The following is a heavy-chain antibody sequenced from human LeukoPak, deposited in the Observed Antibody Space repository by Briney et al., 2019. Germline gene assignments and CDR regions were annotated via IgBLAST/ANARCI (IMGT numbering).Heavy chain of an antibody. CDR3: VRGVRLHFDY. J-gene: IGHJ4*02. CDR1: GGSMSNIYY. V-gene: IGHV4-39*01. D-gene: IGHD2-15*01. Sequence: SETLSLTCNVSGGSMSNIYYWGWIRQPPGKGLEWIGNIFYSGITYYNPSLRSRVTIAIDTSKSQFSLKLTSVTAADTAVYYCVRGVRLHFDYWGQGTLVTVSS. CDR2: IFYSGIT.